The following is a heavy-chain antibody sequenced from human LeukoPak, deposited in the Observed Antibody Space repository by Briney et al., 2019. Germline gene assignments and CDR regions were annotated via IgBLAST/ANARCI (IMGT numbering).Heavy chain of an antibody. CDR1: GFSFSSYD. CDR2: IWYDESKI. Sequence: HPGGSLRLSCVASGFSFSSYDMHWVRQAPGKGLEWVAVIWYDESKIYYSDSVKGRFTISRDNSKNTLYLQMNSLRAEDTAVYYCARDRQWLVYYYFDYWGQGTLVTVSS. CDR3: ARDRQWLVYYYFDY. J-gene: IGHJ4*02. D-gene: IGHD6-19*01. V-gene: IGHV3-33*01.